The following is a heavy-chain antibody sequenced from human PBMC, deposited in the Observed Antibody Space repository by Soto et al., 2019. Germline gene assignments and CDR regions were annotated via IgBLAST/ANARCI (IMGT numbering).Heavy chain of an antibody. CDR3: ANQLDYGDFHYYYHGMDV. D-gene: IGHD4-17*01. Sequence: PGGSLRLSCAASGFTFSSYAMSWVRQAPGKGLEWVSAISGSGGSTYYADSVKGRFTISRDNSKNTLYLQMNSLRAEDTAVYYCANQLDYGDFHYYYHGMDVWGQGTTVTVSS. CDR1: GFTFSSYA. V-gene: IGHV3-23*01. CDR2: ISGSGGST. J-gene: IGHJ6*02.